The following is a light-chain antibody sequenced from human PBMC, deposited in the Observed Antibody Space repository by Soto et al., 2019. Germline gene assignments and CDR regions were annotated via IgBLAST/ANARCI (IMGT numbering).Light chain of an antibody. CDR2: GTS. V-gene: IGKV3-20*01. Sequence: EIVLTQSPGTLSLSAGERATLSCRASQRISTSYLAWYQQKPGRAPRVLVYGTSTRATGIPSRFSGSGSGTDFPLTTSRLEPEDFAVYYCQQYGDYPFTFGPGTKVDIK. CDR1: QRISTSY. J-gene: IGKJ3*01. CDR3: QQYGDYPFT.